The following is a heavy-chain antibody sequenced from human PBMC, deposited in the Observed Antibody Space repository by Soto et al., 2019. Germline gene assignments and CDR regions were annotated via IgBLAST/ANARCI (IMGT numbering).Heavy chain of an antibody. CDR3: ARTFTDYGEYVPFDY. J-gene: IGHJ4*02. CDR2: IRASGGST. CDR1: GFTFSSYA. D-gene: IGHD4-17*01. Sequence: PGGSLRLSCAASGFTFSSYAMTWVRQAPGKGLEWVSTIRASGGSTYYVDSVKGRFTISRDNSKNTLFLQMNSLRAEDTAVYYCARTFTDYGEYVPFDYWGQGTLVTVSS. V-gene: IGHV3-23*01.